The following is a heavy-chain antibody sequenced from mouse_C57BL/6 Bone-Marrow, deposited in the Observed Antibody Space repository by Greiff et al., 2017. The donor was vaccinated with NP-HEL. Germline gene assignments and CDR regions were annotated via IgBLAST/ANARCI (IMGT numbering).Heavy chain of an antibody. CDR2: INPNNGGT. J-gene: IGHJ1*03. V-gene: IGHV1-18*01. CDR3: ARRDSYYYGSYWYFDV. D-gene: IGHD1-1*01. CDR1: GYTFTDYN. Sequence: VQLQQSGPELVKPGASVKIPCKASGYTFTDYNMDWVKQSHGKSLEWIGDINPNNGGTIYNQKFKGKATLTVDKSSSTAYMELRSLTSEDTAVYYCARRDSYYYGSYWYFDVWGTGTTVTVSS.